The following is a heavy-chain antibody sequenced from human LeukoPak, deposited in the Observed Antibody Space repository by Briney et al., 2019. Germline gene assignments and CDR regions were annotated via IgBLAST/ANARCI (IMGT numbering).Heavy chain of an antibody. CDR2: ISANNGNT. D-gene: IGHD3-3*01. CDR3: ARDRDLRFFFY. V-gene: IGHV1-18*01. CDR1: GYTFTSYG. Sequence: ASVKVSCKASGYTFTSYGISWVRQAPGQGLEWMGWISANNGNTNYAQKLQGRVTMTADTSTSTAYMELGSLRSDDTAVYYCARDRDLRFFFYWGQGTLVTVSS. J-gene: IGHJ4*02.